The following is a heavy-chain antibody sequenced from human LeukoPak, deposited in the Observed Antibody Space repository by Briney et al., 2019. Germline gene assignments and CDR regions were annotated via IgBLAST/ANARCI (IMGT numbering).Heavy chain of an antibody. J-gene: IGHJ4*02. CDR1: GYTLTELS. D-gene: IGHD1-20*01. Sequence: ASVKVSCKVSGYTLTELSMHWVRQAPGKGLEWMGGFDPEDGETIYAQKFQGRVTMTEDTSTDTAYMELSSLRSEDTAVYYCATDAHNWNLLDYWGQGTLVTVSS. CDR3: ATDAHNWNLLDY. V-gene: IGHV1-24*01. CDR2: FDPEDGET.